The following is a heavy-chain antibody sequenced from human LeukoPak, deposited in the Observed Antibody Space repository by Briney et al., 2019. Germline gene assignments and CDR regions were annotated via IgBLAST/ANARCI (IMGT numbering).Heavy chain of an antibody. Sequence: SETLSLTCTVSGGSISSGSYYWSWIRQPAGKGLEWIGRIYTSGSTNYNPSLKSRVTISVDTSKNQFSLKLSSVTAADTAVYYCARGPREYSSSSGLGYWGQGTLVTVSS. CDR3: ARGPREYSSSSGLGY. V-gene: IGHV4-61*02. D-gene: IGHD6-6*01. CDR2: IYTSGST. J-gene: IGHJ4*02. CDR1: GGSISSGSYY.